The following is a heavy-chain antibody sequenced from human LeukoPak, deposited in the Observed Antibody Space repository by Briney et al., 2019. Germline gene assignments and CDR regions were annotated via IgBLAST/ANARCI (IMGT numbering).Heavy chain of an antibody. CDR1: GGSISTYY. CDR2: IYSTGTT. V-gene: IGHV4-59*01. CDR3: ARGAEYFQP. Sequence: PSETLSLTCTVSGGSISTYYWSWIRQPPGKGLEWIGYIYSTGTTDYNPSLESRVTIPVDKSKNQFSLNLSSVTAADTAVYYCARGAEYFQPWGQGALVTVSS. J-gene: IGHJ1*01.